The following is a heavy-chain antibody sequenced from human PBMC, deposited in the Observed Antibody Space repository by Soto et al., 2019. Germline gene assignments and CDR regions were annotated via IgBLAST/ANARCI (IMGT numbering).Heavy chain of an antibody. CDR2: IYPGDSDT. Sequence: GESLKISCKGSGYSFTSYWIGWVRQMPGKGLEWMGIIYPGDSDTRYSPSFQGQVTISADKSISTAYLQWSSLKASDAAMYYCASTSIAAAGKDYNWFDPWGQGTLVTVSS. V-gene: IGHV5-51*01. J-gene: IGHJ5*02. CDR1: GYSFTSYW. CDR3: ASTSIAAAGKDYNWFDP. D-gene: IGHD6-13*01.